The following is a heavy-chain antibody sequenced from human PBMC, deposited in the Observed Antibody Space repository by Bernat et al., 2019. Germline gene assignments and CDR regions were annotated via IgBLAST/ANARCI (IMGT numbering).Heavy chain of an antibody. J-gene: IGHJ3*02. CDR2: ISYDGSNK. CDR3: AKVGPPYSSGYTDAFDI. V-gene: IGHV3-30*18. CDR1: GFTFSSYG. Sequence: VQLVESGGGLVQPGRSLRLSCAASGFTFSSYGMHWVRQAPGKGLEWVAVISYDGSNKYYADSVKGRFTISRDNSKNTVHLQMNSLRAEDTAVYYCAKVGPPYSSGYTDAFDIWGQGTMVTVSS. D-gene: IGHD3-22*01.